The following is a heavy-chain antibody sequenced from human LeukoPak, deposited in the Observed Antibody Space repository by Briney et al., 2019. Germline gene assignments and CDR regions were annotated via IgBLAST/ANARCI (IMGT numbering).Heavy chain of an antibody. D-gene: IGHD1-26*01. CDR2: IKTDGSEK. J-gene: IGHJ4*02. CDR3: ARGEWEPPSY. Sequence: PGGSLRLSCAASGFTFSQAWMSWIRQAPGKGLEWVAYIKTDGSEKYYVDSVRGRFTISRDNAKSSVYLQMNSLRAEDSAVYYCARGEWEPPSYWGQGTLVTVSS. CDR1: GFTFSQAW. V-gene: IGHV3-7*04.